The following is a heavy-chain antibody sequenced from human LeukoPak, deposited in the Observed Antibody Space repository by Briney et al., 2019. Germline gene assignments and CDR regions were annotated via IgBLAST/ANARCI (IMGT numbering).Heavy chain of an antibody. J-gene: IGHJ5*02. CDR3: ARVVGFGEFYNWFDP. V-gene: IGHV3-7*03. D-gene: IGHD3-10*01. CDR1: GFTFSRYW. CDR2: INQDGSVK. Sequence: TGGSLRLSCAASGFTFSRYWMSWFRQAPGKGLEWVANINQDGSVKKYVDSVKGRFTISRDNAKKSLYLQMSSLRDEDTAFYYCARVVGFGEFYNWFDPWGQGTLVTVSS.